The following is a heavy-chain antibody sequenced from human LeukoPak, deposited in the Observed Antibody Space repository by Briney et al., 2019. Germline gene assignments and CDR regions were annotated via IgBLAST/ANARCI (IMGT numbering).Heavy chain of an antibody. Sequence: PSETLSLTCAVYGGSFSGYYWSWIRQPPGKGLEWIGEINHSGSTNYNPSLKSRVTISVATSMNQFSLKLSSVTAADTAVYYCARVGLSHVRGVLDYWGQGTLVTVSS. CDR1: GGSFSGYY. V-gene: IGHV4-34*01. D-gene: IGHD3-10*02. J-gene: IGHJ4*02. CDR3: ARVGLSHVRGVLDY. CDR2: INHSGST.